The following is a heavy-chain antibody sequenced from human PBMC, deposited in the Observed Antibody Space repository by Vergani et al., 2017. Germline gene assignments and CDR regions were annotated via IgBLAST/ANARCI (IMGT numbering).Heavy chain of an antibody. CDR2: IDHTGRP. Sequence: QVQLQQWGGGLLKPSETLSLTCVVNGGSFTSYHWTWIRQSPGEGLEWVGDIDHTGRPDYNPSLKSRLTMSVDKSRNQFSLPLNSVTATDTAIYFCARVNTETNAHLYYYYYMEVWGQGTAGTVS. J-gene: IGHJ6*03. V-gene: IGHV4-34*01. D-gene: IGHD4-11*01. CDR3: ARVNTETNAHLYYYYYMEV. CDR1: GGSFTSYH.